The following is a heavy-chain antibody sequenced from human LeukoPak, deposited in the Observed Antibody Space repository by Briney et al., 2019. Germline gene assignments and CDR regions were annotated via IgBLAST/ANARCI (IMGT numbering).Heavy chain of an antibody. J-gene: IGHJ4*02. CDR3: ARRSDSGSDDGEDYFDY. CDR2: IYYDGST. Sequence: SETLSLTCTVSGGSINSSTFYWGWIRQPPGKGLEWIGGIYYDGSTYYNPSLKSRVTISVDTSKNQFSLKLTSVTAADTAVYFCARRSDSGSDDGEDYFDYWGQGTLVTVSS. CDR1: GGSINSSTFY. D-gene: IGHD1-26*01. V-gene: IGHV4-39*01.